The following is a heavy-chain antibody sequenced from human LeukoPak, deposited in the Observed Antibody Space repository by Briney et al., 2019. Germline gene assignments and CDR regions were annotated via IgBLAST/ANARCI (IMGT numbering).Heavy chain of an antibody. Sequence: GGSLRLSCAASGFTFSSYAMSWVRQAPGKGLEWVSAISGSGGSTYYADSVKGRFTISRDNFKNTLYLQMNNLTPEDTAVYYCAKKHPGGIIESPDYWGQGTLVIVSS. D-gene: IGHD3-16*02. J-gene: IGHJ4*02. CDR3: AKKHPGGIIESPDY. CDR2: ISGSGGST. V-gene: IGHV3-23*01. CDR1: GFTFSSYA.